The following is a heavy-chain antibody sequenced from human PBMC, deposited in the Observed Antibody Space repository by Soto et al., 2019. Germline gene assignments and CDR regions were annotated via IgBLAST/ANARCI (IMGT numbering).Heavy chain of an antibody. V-gene: IGHV1-3*01. J-gene: IGHJ4*02. Sequence: ASVKVSCKASGYTFTMYAVHCVRQAPGQRPEWMGWINAANGNTKYAQKFQGRVTITRDTSASTAYMELSSLRSEDTAIYYCARAGKVCANGVCYDCDYWGQGTLVTVS. CDR3: ARAGKVCANGVCYDCDY. D-gene: IGHD2-8*01. CDR2: INAANGNT. CDR1: GYTFTMYA.